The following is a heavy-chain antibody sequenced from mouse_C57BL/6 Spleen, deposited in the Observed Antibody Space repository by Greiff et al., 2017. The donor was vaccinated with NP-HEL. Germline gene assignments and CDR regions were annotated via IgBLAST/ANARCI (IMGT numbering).Heavy chain of an antibody. CDR3: ASRGYGSSYWDGFAY. Sequence: VQLKESGPELVKPGASVKISCKASGYSFTDYNMNWVKQSNGKSLEWIGVINPNYGTTSYNQKFKGKATLTVDQSSSTAYMQLNSLTSEDSAVYYCASRGYGSSYWDGFAYWGQGTLVTVSA. CDR1: GYSFTDYN. CDR2: INPNYGTT. V-gene: IGHV1-39*01. J-gene: IGHJ3*01. D-gene: IGHD1-1*01.